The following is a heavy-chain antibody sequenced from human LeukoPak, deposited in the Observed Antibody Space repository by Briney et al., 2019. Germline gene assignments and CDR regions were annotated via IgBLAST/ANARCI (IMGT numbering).Heavy chain of an antibody. CDR2: INPSGGST. CDR1: GYTFTSYY. CDR3: ARGPPPRYSSGWYGWYFDL. J-gene: IGHJ2*01. V-gene: IGHV1-46*01. Sequence: ASVKVSCKASGYTFTSYYMHWVRQAPGQGLEWMGIINPSGGSTSYAQKFQGRVTMTRDTSTSTVYMERSSLRSEDTAVYYCARGPPPRYSSGWYGWYFDLWGRGTLVTVSS. D-gene: IGHD6-19*01.